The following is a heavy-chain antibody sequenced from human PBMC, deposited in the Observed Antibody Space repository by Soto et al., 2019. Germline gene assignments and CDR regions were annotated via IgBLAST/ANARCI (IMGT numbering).Heavy chain of an antibody. CDR1: GDRVSGNSAA. CDR2: TYYRSRWYN. Sequence: TRTLTCAISGDRVSGNSAAWNWIRQSPSRGLEWLGRTYYRSRWYNDYAVSVKSRITVTPDTSKKQFSLHLNSVTPEDTAVYYCASDFSSYGSTDSSLDYWGQGAMVTVYS. CDR3: ASDFSSYGSTDSSLDY. J-gene: IGHJ4*02. V-gene: IGHV6-1*01. D-gene: IGHD1-26*01.